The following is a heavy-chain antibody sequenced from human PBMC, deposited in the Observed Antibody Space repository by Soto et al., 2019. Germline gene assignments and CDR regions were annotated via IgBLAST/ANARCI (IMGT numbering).Heavy chain of an antibody. J-gene: IGHJ4*02. CDR1: GGSFSGYY. V-gene: IGHV4-34*01. Sequence: SETLSLTCAVYGGSFSGYYWSWIRQPPGKGLEWIGEINHSGSTNYNPSLKSRVTISVDTSKNQFSLKLSSVTAADTAVYYCARVKLDAIRVNFAYWGQGTLVTVSS. CDR2: INHSGST. CDR3: ARVKLDAIRVNFAY. D-gene: IGHD2-8*01.